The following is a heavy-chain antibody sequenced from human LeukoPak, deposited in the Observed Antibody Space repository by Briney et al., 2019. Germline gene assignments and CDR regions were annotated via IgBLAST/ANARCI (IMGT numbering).Heavy chain of an antibody. CDR3: TTPRYNWNDGSERGNYYYYYMDV. D-gene: IGHD1-1*01. V-gene: IGHV3-73*01. J-gene: IGHJ6*03. CDR2: IRSKANSYAT. CDR1: GFTFSGSA. Sequence: GGSLRLSCAASGFTFSGSAMHWVRQASGKGLEWVGRIRSKANSYATAYAASVKGRFTISRDDSKNTAYLQMNSLKTEDTAVYYCTTPRYNWNDGSERGNYYYYYMDVWGKGTTVTISS.